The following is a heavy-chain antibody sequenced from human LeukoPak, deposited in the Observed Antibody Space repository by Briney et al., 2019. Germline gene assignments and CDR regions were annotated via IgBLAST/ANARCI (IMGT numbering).Heavy chain of an antibody. CDR1: GFTFSSYA. CDR2: ISGSGGST. CDR3: AKDPQDDYSNLRWFDP. V-gene: IGHV3-23*01. D-gene: IGHD4-11*01. Sequence: GGSLRLSCAASGFTFSSYAMSWVRQAPGKGLEWVSAISGSGGSTYYADSVKGRFTISRDNSKNTLYLQMNSLRAEDTAVYYCAKDPQDDYSNLRWFDPWGQGTLVTVSS. J-gene: IGHJ5*02.